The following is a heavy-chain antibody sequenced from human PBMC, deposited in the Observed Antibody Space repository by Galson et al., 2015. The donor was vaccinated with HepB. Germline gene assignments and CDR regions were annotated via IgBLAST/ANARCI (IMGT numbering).Heavy chain of an antibody. V-gene: IGHV3-30*18. Sequence: SLRLSCSSSGFTFYSYGMHWVRQAPCQGLVWVAVISSDGSNKYYADSVKGRFTISRDNSKNTLYLQMNSLRAEDTAVYYCANGDYYYYGMDVWGQGTTVTISS. CDR3: ANGDYYYYGMDV. CDR1: GFTFYSYG. CDR2: ISSDGSNK. J-gene: IGHJ6*02. D-gene: IGHD4-17*01.